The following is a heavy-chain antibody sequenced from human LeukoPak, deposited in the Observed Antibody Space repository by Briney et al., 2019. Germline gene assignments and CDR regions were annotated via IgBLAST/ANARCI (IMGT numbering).Heavy chain of an antibody. V-gene: IGHV3-48*01. CDR3: ARASGTTWGLFDY. CDR2: IRSDSSTI. Sequence: GGSLRLSCAASGFTFSSYTMNWVRQAPGKGLEWISYIRSDSSTIYYADSVRGRFTISRDNAKNSLYLQMNSLGAEDTAVYYCARASGTTWGLFDYRGQGTPVTVSS. J-gene: IGHJ4*02. CDR1: GFTFSSYT. D-gene: IGHD1-1*01.